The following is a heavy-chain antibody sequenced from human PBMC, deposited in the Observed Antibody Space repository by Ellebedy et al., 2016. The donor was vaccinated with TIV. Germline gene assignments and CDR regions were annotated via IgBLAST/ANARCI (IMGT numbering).Heavy chain of an antibody. V-gene: IGHV4-31*03. D-gene: IGHD3-10*01. CDR1: GGSISSGGYY. CDR3: ARGLRLLSFGEFVLGWFDP. CDR2: IYYSGTT. J-gene: IGHJ5*02. Sequence: SETLSLXXTLSGGSISSGGYYWSWIRQLPGKGLEHIGYIYYSGTTYYNPSLKSRIAISVDTSKNQFFLKLSSVTAADTAVYYCARGLRLLSFGEFVLGWFDPWGQGTLVTVSS.